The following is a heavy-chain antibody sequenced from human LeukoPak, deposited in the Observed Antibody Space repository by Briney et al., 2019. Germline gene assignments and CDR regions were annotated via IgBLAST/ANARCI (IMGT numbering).Heavy chain of an antibody. V-gene: IGHV1-2*06. CDR2: INPNSGGT. Sequence: GASVKVSCKASGYTFSSYGISWVRQAPGQGLEWMGRINPNSGGTNYAQKFQGRVTMTRDTSISTAYMELSRLRSDDTAVYYCARGLGWFGELSLNYLDYWGQGTLVTVSS. CDR3: ARGLGWFGELSLNYLDY. D-gene: IGHD3-10*01. CDR1: GYTFSSYG. J-gene: IGHJ4*02.